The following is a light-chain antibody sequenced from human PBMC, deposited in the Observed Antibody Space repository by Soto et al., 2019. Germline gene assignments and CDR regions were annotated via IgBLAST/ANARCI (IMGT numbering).Light chain of an antibody. CDR1: QSVGIY. V-gene: IGKV3-11*01. CDR3: QQRATWPWT. Sequence: EIVLTQCSATLALSPGERATLPCRASQSVGIYLAWYQQKPGQAPRLLIYDTFNRATGIPARFSGSGSGTDFTLTISSLDPEDFEIYYCQQRATWPWTFGQGTKVDIK. CDR2: DTF. J-gene: IGKJ1*01.